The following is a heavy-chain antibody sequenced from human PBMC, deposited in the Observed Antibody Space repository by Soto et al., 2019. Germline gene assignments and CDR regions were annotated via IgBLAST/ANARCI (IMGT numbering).Heavy chain of an antibody. D-gene: IGHD3-22*01. Sequence: LRLSCAASGFTFSSYGMHWVRQAPGKGLEWVAVISYDGSNKYYADSVKGRFTISRDNSKNTLYLQMNSLRAEDTAVYYCAKYNYYDSSGGNWFDPWGQGTLVTAPQ. V-gene: IGHV3-30*18. CDR2: ISYDGSNK. CDR1: GFTFSSYG. J-gene: IGHJ5*02. CDR3: AKYNYYDSSGGNWFDP.